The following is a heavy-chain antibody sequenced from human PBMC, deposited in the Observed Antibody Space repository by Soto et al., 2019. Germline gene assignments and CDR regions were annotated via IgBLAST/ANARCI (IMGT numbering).Heavy chain of an antibody. CDR2: VSSSSSYT. V-gene: IGHV3-11*05. CDR1: GFTFSDYY. D-gene: IGHD6-19*01. CDR3: AKDISVAGILRYYGMDV. Sequence: PGESLKISCAASGFTFSDYYMSWIRQAPGKGLEWVSYVSSSSSYTNYADSVKGRFTISRDNSKNSLYLQMNSLRAEDTALYYCAKDISVAGILRYYGMDVWGQGT. J-gene: IGHJ6*02.